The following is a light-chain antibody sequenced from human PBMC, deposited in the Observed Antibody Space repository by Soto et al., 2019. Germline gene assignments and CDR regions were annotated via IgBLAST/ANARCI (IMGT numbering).Light chain of an antibody. CDR1: SGRSDYA. Sequence: QLVLTQSPSASASLGASVKLTCTLSSGRSDYAIAWHQQQPQKGPRYLMKVNIDGSHIKGDGIPDRFSGSGSGSERYLSISSLQSEDEADYYCQTWGTGVIFGGGTTLTVL. CDR2: VNIDGSH. V-gene: IGLV4-69*01. CDR3: QTWGTGVI. J-gene: IGLJ2*01.